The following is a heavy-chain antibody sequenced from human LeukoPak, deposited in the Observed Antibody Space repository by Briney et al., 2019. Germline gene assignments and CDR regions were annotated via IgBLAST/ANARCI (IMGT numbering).Heavy chain of an antibody. J-gene: IGHJ6*02. Sequence: PGGSLRLSCAASGFTFNTFNMNWVRQAPGKGLEWVSSITSGGDYIYYADSVKGRFTTSRDNAKNSLYLQMNSLRAEDTAVYYCARAIAAVFGMDVWGQGTTVTVSS. CDR2: ITSGGDYI. CDR1: GFTFNTFN. CDR3: ARAIAAVFGMDV. V-gene: IGHV3-21*01. D-gene: IGHD6-13*01.